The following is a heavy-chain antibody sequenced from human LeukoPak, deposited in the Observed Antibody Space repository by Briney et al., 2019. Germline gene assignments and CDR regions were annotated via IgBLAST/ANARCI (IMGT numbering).Heavy chain of an antibody. CDR1: GGSISSSSYY. V-gene: IGHV4-39*07. J-gene: IGHJ5*02. Sequence: SETLSLTCTLSGGSISSSSYYWGWIRQPPGKGLQWIGGIYYSGSIYYNPSLKIRLPISVDTSKDQFSLKLSSVTAADWAVYFCARDKMSSSWSSQNWFDPCGQGNLVTVSP. D-gene: IGHD6-13*01. CDR3: ARDKMSSSWSSQNWFDP. CDR2: IYYSGSI.